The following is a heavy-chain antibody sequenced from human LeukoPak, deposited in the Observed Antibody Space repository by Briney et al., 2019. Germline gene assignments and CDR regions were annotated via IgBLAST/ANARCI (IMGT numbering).Heavy chain of an antibody. CDR3: ARGERGLYCSSTSCYPVL. D-gene: IGHD2-2*01. CDR2: ISSSSSYI. CDR1: GFTFSDYY. Sequence: PGGSLRLSCAASGFTFSDYYMSWIRQAPGKGLEWVSSISSSSSYIYYADSVKGRFTISRDNAKNSLYLQMNSLRAEDTAVYYCARGERGLYCSSTSCYPVLGGQGTLVTVSS. V-gene: IGHV3-11*06. J-gene: IGHJ4*02.